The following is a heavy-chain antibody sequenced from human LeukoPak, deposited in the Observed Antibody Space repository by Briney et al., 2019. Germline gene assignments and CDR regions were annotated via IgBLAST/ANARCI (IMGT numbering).Heavy chain of an antibody. J-gene: IGHJ3*02. CDR3: AITRAIWFGEADAFDI. CDR1: GYTFTGYY. Sequence: GASMKVSCKASGYTFTGYYMHWVRQAPGQGLEWMGWINPNSGGTNYAQKFQGRVTMTRDTSISTAYMELSRLRSDDTAVYYCAITRAIWFGEADAFDIWGQGTMVTVSS. D-gene: IGHD3-10*01. CDR2: INPNSGGT. V-gene: IGHV1-2*02.